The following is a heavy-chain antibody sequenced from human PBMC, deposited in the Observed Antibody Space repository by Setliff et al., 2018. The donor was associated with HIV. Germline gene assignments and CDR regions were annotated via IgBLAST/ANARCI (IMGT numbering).Heavy chain of an antibody. CDR2: INHIGGNT. D-gene: IGHD3-16*02. CDR3: ARAVTMITFGGVIPPGGYFDL. J-gene: IGHJ5*02. CDR1: GGSFSGHY. Sequence: SETLSLTCAVYGGSFSGHYWSWIRQSPGKGLEWIGEINHIGGNTNHNPSLKSRVTISVDTSKKQFSLKLSSVTAADTAVYYCARAVTMITFGGVIPPGGYFDLWGQGALVTVSS. V-gene: IGHV4-34*01.